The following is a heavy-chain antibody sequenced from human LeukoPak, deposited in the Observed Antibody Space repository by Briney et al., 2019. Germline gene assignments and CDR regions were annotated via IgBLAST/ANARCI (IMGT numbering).Heavy chain of an antibody. V-gene: IGHV1-18*01. CDR1: GYTFTSYG. Sequence: GASVKVSCKASGYTFTSYGISWVRQAPGQGLEWMGWISAYNGNTNYAQKLQGRVTMTTDTSTSTAYMELRSLRSDDTAVYYCARDYHGVIRGQFPAWGQGTLITVSS. D-gene: IGHD3-10*01. J-gene: IGHJ4*02. CDR2: ISAYNGNT. CDR3: ARDYHGVIRGQFPA.